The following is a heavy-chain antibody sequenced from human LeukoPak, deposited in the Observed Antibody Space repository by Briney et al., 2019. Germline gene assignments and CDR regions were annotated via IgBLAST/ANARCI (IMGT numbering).Heavy chain of an antibody. J-gene: IGHJ4*02. CDR1: GFTFSSYS. CDR2: ISSSSSYI. Sequence: PGGSLRLSCAASGFTFSSYSMNWVRQAPGKGLEWVSSISSSSSYIYYADSVKGRFTISRDNAKNSLYLQMNSLRAEDTAVYYCATGRYSSGWSIQSYFDYWGQGTLVTVSS. CDR3: ATGRYSSGWSIQSYFDY. D-gene: IGHD6-19*01. V-gene: IGHV3-21*01.